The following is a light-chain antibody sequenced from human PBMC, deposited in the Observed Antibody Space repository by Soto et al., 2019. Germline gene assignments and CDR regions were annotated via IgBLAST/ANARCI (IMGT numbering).Light chain of an antibody. V-gene: IGKV3-11*01. CDR2: DAS. Sequence: EIGLSQYPASLALAPGERATVSVRASQSVDTYLAWYQQKSGRAPRLLIYDASRRATGIADRFSGSGSGTDFTLTIGILEPEDSAVYYCQQRSNWPSLTSGGGTKVDIK. J-gene: IGKJ4*01. CDR3: QQRSNWPSLT. CDR1: QSVDTY.